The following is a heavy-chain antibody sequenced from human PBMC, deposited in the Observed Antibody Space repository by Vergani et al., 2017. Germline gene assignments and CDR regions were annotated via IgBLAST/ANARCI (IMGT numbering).Heavy chain of an antibody. V-gene: IGHV3-30*03. CDR3: ARDLQSYPPYYGMDV. D-gene: IGHD2-2*02. Sequence: VQLVESGGGLVQPGGSLRLSCAASGFTFDDYGMSWVRQAPGKGLEWVAVISYDGSNKYYADSVKGRFTISRDNSKNTLYLQMNSLRAEDTAVYYCARDLQSYPPYYGMDVWGQGTTVTVSS. CDR1: GFTFDDYG. CDR2: ISYDGSNK. J-gene: IGHJ6*02.